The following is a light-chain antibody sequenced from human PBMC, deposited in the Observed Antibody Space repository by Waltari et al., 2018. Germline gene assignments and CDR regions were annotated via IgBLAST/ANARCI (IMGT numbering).Light chain of an antibody. CDR3: QHNVRLPVT. CDR2: ETS. Sequence: IVLTQSPGTLSLSPGESATLSCRASQNVGRSLVWYQQKPGQAPRLLIYETSTRDTGIPDRFSGSGSGTEFSLTIARLEPEDFAVYYCQHNVRLPVTFGQGTKVEI. J-gene: IGKJ1*01. CDR1: QNVGRS. V-gene: IGKV3-20*01.